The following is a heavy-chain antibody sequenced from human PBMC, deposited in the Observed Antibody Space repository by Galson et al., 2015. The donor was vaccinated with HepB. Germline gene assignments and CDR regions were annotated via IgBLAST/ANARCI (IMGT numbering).Heavy chain of an antibody. V-gene: IGHV3-21*01. CDR1: GFTFHNYG. D-gene: IGHD2-15*01. J-gene: IGHJ4*02. CDR2: ISGSSDFI. Sequence: SLRLSCAASGFTFHNYGMNWVRQAPGKGLEWVSYISGSSDFIYYADSLRGRFTISRDNAKDSLYLQMNSLRAEDTALYYCARDLLPAEGYYFDYWGQGTLVTVSS. CDR3: ARDLLPAEGYYFDY.